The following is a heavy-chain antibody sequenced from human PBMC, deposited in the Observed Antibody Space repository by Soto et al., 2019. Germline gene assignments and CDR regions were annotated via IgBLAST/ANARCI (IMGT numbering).Heavy chain of an antibody. CDR3: ASAVVTGSIDAFDI. CDR1: GFTFSSYS. Sequence: AGGSLRLSCAASGFTFSSYSMNWVRQAPGKGLEWVSSISSSSSYIYYADSVKGRFTISRDNGKNSLYLQMNGLRAEDTAVYYCASAVVTGSIDAFDIWGQGTMVTVSS. CDR2: ISSSSSYI. J-gene: IGHJ3*02. V-gene: IGHV3-21*01. D-gene: IGHD2-15*01.